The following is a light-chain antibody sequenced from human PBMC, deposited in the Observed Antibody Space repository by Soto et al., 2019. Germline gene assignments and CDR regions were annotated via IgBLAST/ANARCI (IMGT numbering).Light chain of an antibody. CDR3: VLYMGSGISV. J-gene: IGLJ2*01. CDR1: SGSVSTSYY. Sequence: QAVVTQEPPFSGSPGGTVTLTCGLSSGSVSTSYYPSWYQQTPGQAPRTLIYSTNTRSSGVPDRFSGSILGNKAALTITGAQADDESDYYCVLYMGSGISVFGGGTKLTVL. CDR2: STN. V-gene: IGLV8-61*01.